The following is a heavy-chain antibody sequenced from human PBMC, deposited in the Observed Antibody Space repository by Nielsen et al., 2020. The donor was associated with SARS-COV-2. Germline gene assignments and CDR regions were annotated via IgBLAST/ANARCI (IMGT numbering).Heavy chain of an antibody. J-gene: IGHJ6*02. D-gene: IGHD2-15*01. V-gene: IGHV3-11*01. CDR2: ISCCGITI. Sequence: WIRQPPGQGLGWLSYISCCGITIYYADSVNGRFTISRDNVKNSLYLQMNSLRAEDTAVYYCARDRARGYCSGGSCYQLYYYYYGMDVWGQGTTVTVSS. CDR3: ARDRARGYCSGGSCYQLYYYYYGMDV.